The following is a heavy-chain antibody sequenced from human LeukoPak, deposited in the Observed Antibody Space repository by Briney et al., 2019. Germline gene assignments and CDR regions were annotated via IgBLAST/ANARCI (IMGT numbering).Heavy chain of an antibody. CDR3: AKRAETYYDILTGLYYFDY. J-gene: IGHJ4*02. Sequence: PGGSLRLSCEVSGFTFSSYHMNWVRQAPGKGLEWVAFIRYDGSNKYYADSVKGRFTISRDNSKNTLYLQMNSLRAEDTAVYYCAKRAETYYDILTGLYYFDYWGQGTLVTVSS. D-gene: IGHD3-9*01. V-gene: IGHV3-30*02. CDR2: IRYDGSNK. CDR1: GFTFSSYH.